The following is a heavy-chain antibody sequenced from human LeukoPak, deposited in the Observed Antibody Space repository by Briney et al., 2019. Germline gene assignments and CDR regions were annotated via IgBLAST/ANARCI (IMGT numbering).Heavy chain of an antibody. CDR2: IYTSGSA. V-gene: IGHV4-4*09. Sequence: SETLSLTCTVSGGPISSYYWSWLRQPPGKGLEGIGYIYTSGSANYNPSLKSRVTISVDTSKNQFSLKLSSVTAADTAVYYCAGRGGSYSANYYYYHMGVWGKGPTVTVSS. CDR3: AGRGGSYSANYYYYHMGV. D-gene: IGHD1-26*01. CDR1: GGPISSYY. J-gene: IGHJ6*03.